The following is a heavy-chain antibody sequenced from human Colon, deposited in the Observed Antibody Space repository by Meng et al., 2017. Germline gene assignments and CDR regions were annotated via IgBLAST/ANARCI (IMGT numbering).Heavy chain of an antibody. CDR2: IYHSGST. CDR3: ARVVSGYPGVY. J-gene: IGHJ4*02. V-gene: IGHV4-38-2*02. D-gene: IGHD5-12*01. CDR1: NYSISSGYY. Sequence: GSLRLSCTASNYSISSGYYRGWIRQPPGKGLEWIGSIYHSGSTYYNPSLKSRVTISVDTSKNHFSLKLSSVTAADTAVSYCARVVSGYPGVYWGQGTLVTVSS.